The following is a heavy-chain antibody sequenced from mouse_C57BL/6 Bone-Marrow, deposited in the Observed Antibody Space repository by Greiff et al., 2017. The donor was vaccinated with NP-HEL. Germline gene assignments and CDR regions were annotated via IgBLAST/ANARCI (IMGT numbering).Heavy chain of an antibody. CDR3: AREGIITTVVARGYYFDY. Sequence: DVKLQESGPGMVKPSQSLSLTCTVTGYSITSGYDWHWIRHFPGNKLEWMGYISYSGSTNYNPSLKSRISITHDTSKNHFFLKLNSVTTEDTATYYCAREGIITTVVARGYYFDYWGQGTTLTVSS. D-gene: IGHD1-1*01. J-gene: IGHJ2*01. V-gene: IGHV3-1*01. CDR2: ISYSGST. CDR1: GYSITSGYD.